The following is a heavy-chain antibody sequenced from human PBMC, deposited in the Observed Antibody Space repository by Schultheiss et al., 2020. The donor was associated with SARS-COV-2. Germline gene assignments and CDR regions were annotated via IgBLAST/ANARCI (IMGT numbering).Heavy chain of an antibody. CDR1: GGSISSSSFY. Sequence: SETLSLTCTVSGGSISSSSFYWGWIRQPPGKGLEWIGSIYYSGSTYYNPSLKSRVTMSIDTSKNQFSLKLSSVTTADTAVYYCAKHVSPYGGQKGYWGQGNRVTVAS. V-gene: IGHV4-39*01. D-gene: IGHD3-16*01. CDR2: IYYSGST. CDR3: AKHVSPYGGQKGY. J-gene: IGHJ4*02.